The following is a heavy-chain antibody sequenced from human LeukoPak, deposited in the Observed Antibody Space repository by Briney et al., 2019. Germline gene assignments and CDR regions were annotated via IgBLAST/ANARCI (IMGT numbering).Heavy chain of an antibody. Sequence: GGSLRLSCAASGFTFSSYWMTWVRQAPGKGLEWVANIKQDGSEKYYVDSVRGRFTISRDNAKNSLYLQMNSLRAEDMALYYCAKGRHYYDSSGYYELDAFDIWGQGTMVTVSS. D-gene: IGHD3-22*01. V-gene: IGHV3-7*03. J-gene: IGHJ3*02. CDR3: AKGRHYYDSSGYYELDAFDI. CDR1: GFTFSSYW. CDR2: IKQDGSEK.